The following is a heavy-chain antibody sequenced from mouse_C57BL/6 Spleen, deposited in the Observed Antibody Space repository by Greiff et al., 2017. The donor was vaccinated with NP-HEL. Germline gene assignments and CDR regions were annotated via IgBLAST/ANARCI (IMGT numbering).Heavy chain of an antibody. J-gene: IGHJ4*01. CDR3: AGRDWSDMDY. CDR2: ISRGSSTI. Sequence: EVQVVESGGGLMKPGGSLKLSCAASGFTFSDYGMHWVRQAPEKGLEWVAYISRGSSTIYYADTVKGRFTISRDNAKNTLFLQMTSLRSEDTAMYYCAGRDWSDMDYWGQGTSVTVSS. CDR1: GFTFSDYG. V-gene: IGHV5-17*01.